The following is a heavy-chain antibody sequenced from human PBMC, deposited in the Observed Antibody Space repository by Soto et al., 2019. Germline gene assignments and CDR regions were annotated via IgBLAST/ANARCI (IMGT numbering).Heavy chain of an antibody. CDR3: ARDSGSP. J-gene: IGHJ5*02. D-gene: IGHD3-10*01. Sequence: APVMVFCKASGYTFTSYAMHWVRQAPGQRLEWMGWINAGNGNIKYSQKFQGRITITRDTSASTAYMQLSSLRSEDTAVYYCARDSGSPWGPGTLVTVSS. CDR2: INAGNGNI. V-gene: IGHV1-3*01. CDR1: GYTFTSYA.